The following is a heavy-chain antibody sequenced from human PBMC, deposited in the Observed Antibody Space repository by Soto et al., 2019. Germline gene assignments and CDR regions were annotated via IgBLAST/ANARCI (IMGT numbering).Heavy chain of an antibody. CDR1: GLTISGKKY. CDR3: ATWHEREHAFDV. V-gene: IGHV3-53*01. J-gene: IGHJ3*01. CDR2: LYDVDGS. Sequence: DVQLVESGGGLIHPGESLRLSCASFGLTISGKKYVACVGQAPGKGLEWVSALYDVDGSFYADSVTGRFTTSSDSSKTTVYLQMNDLRPDDTAVYYCATWHEREHAFDVWGQGTTVTISS. D-gene: IGHD1-1*01.